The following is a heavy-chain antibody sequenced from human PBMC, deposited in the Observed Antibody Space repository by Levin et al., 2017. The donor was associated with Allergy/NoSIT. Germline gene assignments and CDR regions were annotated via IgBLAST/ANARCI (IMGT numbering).Heavy chain of an antibody. Sequence: GGSLRLSCAASGFTFSSYGMHWVRQAPGKGLEWVAVISYDGSNKYYADSVKGRFTISRDNSKNTLYLQMNSLRAEDTAVYYCAKDRRIAAAGTEFDYWGQGTLVTVSS. V-gene: IGHV3-30*18. CDR2: ISYDGSNK. CDR3: AKDRRIAAAGTEFDY. CDR1: GFTFSSYG. J-gene: IGHJ4*02. D-gene: IGHD6-13*01.